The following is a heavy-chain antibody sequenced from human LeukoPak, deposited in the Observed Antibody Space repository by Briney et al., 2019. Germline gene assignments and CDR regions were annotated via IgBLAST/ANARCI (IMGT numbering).Heavy chain of an antibody. CDR3: ARDGGPGTGSYYGGYFQN. CDR2: ISYDGSNK. CDR1: GLTFSSYA. V-gene: IGHV3-30*16. J-gene: IGHJ1*01. Sequence: PGVSLRLSCAASGLTFSSYAKQWARHAPGKAREGVALISYDGSNKYYADSVKGRFTISRDNSKHTLYLQVNSLRAQHTPVYYCARDGGPGTGSYYGGYFQNWGQGNLVTVSS. D-gene: IGHD3-10*01.